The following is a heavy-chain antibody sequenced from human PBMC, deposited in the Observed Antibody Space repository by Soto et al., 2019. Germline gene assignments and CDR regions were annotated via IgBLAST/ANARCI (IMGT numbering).Heavy chain of an antibody. V-gene: IGHV3-23*01. CDR2: ISGSGGST. Sequence: PGGSLRLSCAASGFTFSSYAMSWVRQAPGKGLEWVSVISGSGGSTYYADSVKGRFTISRDNSKNTLYLQMNSLRAEDTAVYYCAKDDYYGSGSYSGFDYWGQGTLVTVSS. CDR3: AKDDYYGSGSYSGFDY. D-gene: IGHD3-10*01. CDR1: GFTFSSYA. J-gene: IGHJ4*02.